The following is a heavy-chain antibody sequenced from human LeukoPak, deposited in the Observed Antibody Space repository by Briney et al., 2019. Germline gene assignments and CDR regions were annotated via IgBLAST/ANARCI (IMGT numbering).Heavy chain of an antibody. Sequence: PSETLSLTCTVSGGSISTSRYYWGWIRQPPGKGLEWIGSIYYSGSTYYNPSLKSRVTISVDTSKNQFSLKLRSVTAADTAVYYCAREGVLMVYTIIGSWFDPWGQGTLVTVSS. CDR1: GGSISTSRYY. D-gene: IGHD2-8*01. V-gene: IGHV4-39*07. J-gene: IGHJ5*02. CDR3: AREGVLMVYTIIGSWFDP. CDR2: IYYSGST.